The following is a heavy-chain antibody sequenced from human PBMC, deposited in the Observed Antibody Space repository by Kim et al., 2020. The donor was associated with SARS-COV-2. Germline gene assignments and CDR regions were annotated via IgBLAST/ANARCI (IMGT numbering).Heavy chain of an antibody. CDR3: AKDTTVNAWWYFDL. V-gene: IGHV3-23*01. J-gene: IGHJ2*01. Sequence: ADFVKGRITITRDNAKSSLYLQMNSLRAEDTAVYFCAKDTTVNAWWYFDLWGRGTLVTVSS. D-gene: IGHD4-17*01.